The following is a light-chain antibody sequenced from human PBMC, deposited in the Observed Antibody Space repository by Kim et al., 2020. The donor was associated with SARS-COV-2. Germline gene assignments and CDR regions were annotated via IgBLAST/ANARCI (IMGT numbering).Light chain of an antibody. J-gene: IGLJ3*02. Sequence: GQSVTISGTGTSSDVGAYNYVSWYQQHPGKAPKRMICEVSRRPSGVPARFSGSKSGNTASLTISGLQAEDEADYYCCSYAGTYTWVFGGGTQLTVL. CDR1: SSDVGAYNY. CDR3: CSYAGTYTWV. CDR2: EVS. V-gene: IGLV2-11*03.